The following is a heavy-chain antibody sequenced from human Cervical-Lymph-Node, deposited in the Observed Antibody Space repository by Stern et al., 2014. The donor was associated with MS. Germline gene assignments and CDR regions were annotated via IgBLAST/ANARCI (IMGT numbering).Heavy chain of an antibody. J-gene: IGHJ4*02. D-gene: IGHD4-17*01. CDR1: GGSISSGGYY. CDR3: AREAVTTSGSFDY. CDR2: ISYSGST. V-gene: IGHV4-31*03. Sequence: HVQLQESGPGLVKPSQTLSLTCTVSGGSISSGGYYWNWIRQHPGKGLEWIGYISYSGSTYYNTSLKSRVTMSVDTSKNQFSLKLSSVTAADTAVYYCAREAVTTSGSFDYWGQGTLVTVSS.